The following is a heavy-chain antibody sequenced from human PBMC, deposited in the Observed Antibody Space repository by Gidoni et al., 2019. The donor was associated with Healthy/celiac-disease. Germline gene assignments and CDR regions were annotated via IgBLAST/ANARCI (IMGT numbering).Heavy chain of an antibody. J-gene: IGHJ3*02. CDR2: SKSKTDGGTT. CDR3: TTDAILPGDDAFDI. CDR1: GLTCSNAW. Sequence: EVQLVESGGGWVKPGGSLRLACAASGLTCSNAWMSWVRQAPGKGLEWVGRSKSKTDGGTTDYAAPVKGRFTISRDDSKNTLYLQMNRLKTEDTAVYYCTTDAILPGDDAFDIWGQGTMVTVSS. D-gene: IGHD7-27*01. V-gene: IGHV3-15*01.